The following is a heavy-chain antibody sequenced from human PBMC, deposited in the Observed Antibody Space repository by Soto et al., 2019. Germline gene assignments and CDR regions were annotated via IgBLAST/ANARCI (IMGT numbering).Heavy chain of an antibody. J-gene: IGHJ4*02. V-gene: IGHV3-30*18. D-gene: IGHD1-26*01. Sequence: QVQLVESGGGVVQPGRSLRLSCAASGFTFSSYGMHWVRQAPGKGLEWVAVISYDGSNKYYADSVKGRFTISRDNSKNTLYLPMNSWGAEDTAVYYCAKVDDSGSYFDYWGQGTLVTVSS. CDR1: GFTFSSYG. CDR3: AKVDDSGSYFDY. CDR2: ISYDGSNK.